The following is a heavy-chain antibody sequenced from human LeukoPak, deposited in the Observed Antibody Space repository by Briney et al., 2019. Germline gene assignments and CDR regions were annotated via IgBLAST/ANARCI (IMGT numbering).Heavy chain of an antibody. D-gene: IGHD3-22*01. J-gene: IGHJ4*02. CDR2: INPNSGGT. CDR1: GYTFTGYY. V-gene: IGHV1-2*02. Sequence: ASVKVSCKASGYTFTGYYMHWVRQAPGQGLEWMGWINPNSGGTNYAQKFQGRVTMTRDTSISTAYMELSSLRSEDTAVYYCARVPRSLHYYDSSGYYPNWCQGTLVTVSS. CDR3: ARVPRSLHYYDSSGYYPN.